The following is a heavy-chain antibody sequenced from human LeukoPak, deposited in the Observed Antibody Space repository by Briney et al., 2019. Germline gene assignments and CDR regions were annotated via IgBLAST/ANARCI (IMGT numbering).Heavy chain of an antibody. CDR2: IYPGDSDT. V-gene: IGHV5-51*01. D-gene: IGHD6-13*01. CDR3: ARHSGSSWNTEDWFDT. CDR1: GYSFTNYW. Sequence: GESLKISCKASGYSFTNYWIGWVRQMPGKGLEWMGIIYPGDSDTRYSPSFQGQVTISADKSISTAFLQWSSLKASDSAIYFCARHSGSSWNTEDWFDTRGQGTLVTVSS. J-gene: IGHJ5*02.